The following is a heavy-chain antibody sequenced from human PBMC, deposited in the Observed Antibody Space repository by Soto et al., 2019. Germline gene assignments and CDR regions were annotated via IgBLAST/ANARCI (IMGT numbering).Heavy chain of an antibody. CDR3: ARDFVGLPGTIFGVVIIPGDYYYMDV. CDR1: GYTFTSYY. Sequence: GASVKVSCKASGYTFTSYYMHWVRQAPGQELEWMGIINPSGGSTSYAQKFQGRVTMTRDTSTSTVYMELSSLRSEDTAVYYCARDFVGLPGTIFGVVIIPGDYYYMDVWGKGTTVTVSS. D-gene: IGHD3-3*01. V-gene: IGHV1-46*03. J-gene: IGHJ6*03. CDR2: INPSGGST.